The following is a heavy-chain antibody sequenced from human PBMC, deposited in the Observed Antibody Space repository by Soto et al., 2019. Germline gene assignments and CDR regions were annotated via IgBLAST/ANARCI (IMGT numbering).Heavy chain of an antibody. J-gene: IGHJ3*02. CDR1: GYSFTSYW. CDR3: ARHYYYYDSSGQYAFDI. Sequence: GESLKISCKGSGYSFTSYWIGWVRQMPGKGMEWMGIIYPGDSDTRYSPSFQGQVTISADKSISTAYLQWSSLKASDTAMYYCARHYYYYDSSGQYAFDIWGQGTMVTVSS. D-gene: IGHD3-22*01. V-gene: IGHV5-51*01. CDR2: IYPGDSDT.